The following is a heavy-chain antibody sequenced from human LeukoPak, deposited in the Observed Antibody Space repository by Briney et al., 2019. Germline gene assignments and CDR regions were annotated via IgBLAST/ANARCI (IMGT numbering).Heavy chain of an antibody. V-gene: IGHV4-34*01. CDR3: ARGRVLLWFGETHNWFDP. J-gene: IGHJ5*02. CDR1: GGSFSGYY. D-gene: IGHD3-10*01. CDR2: INHSGST. Sequence: SETLSLTCAVYGGSFSGYYWSWIRQPPGKGLEWIGEINHSGSTNYSPSLKSRVTISVDTSKNQFSLKLSSVTAADTAVYYCARGRVLLWFGETHNWFDPWGQGTLVTVSS.